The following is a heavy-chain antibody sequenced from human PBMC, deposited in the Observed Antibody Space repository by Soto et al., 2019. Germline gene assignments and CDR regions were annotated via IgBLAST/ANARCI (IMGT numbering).Heavy chain of an antibody. CDR3: VRYDT. CDR1: GGSISSIRFS. Sequence: QLQLQESGPGLVKHSETLSLTCTVSGGSISSIRFSWGWVRQPPGKGLECIGAISNTVRTSYNPSLERRVTVDVDMSKNQFYLKITSVIAVDTAISQCVRYDTWGHGIVVTVSS. CDR2: ISNTVRT. V-gene: IGHV4-39*01. J-gene: IGHJ5*01.